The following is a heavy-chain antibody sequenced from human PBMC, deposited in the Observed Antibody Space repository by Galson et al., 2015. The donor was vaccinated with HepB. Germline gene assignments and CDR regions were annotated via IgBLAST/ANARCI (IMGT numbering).Heavy chain of an antibody. Sequence: SLRLSCAASGFTFSNAWMSWVRQAPGKGLEWVGRIKSKTDGGTTDYAAPVKGRFTISRDDSKNTLYLQMNSLKTEDTAVYYCTTDPSNDYGDYGLSYWGQGTLVTVSS. CDR3: TTDPSNDYGDYGLSY. J-gene: IGHJ4*02. D-gene: IGHD4-17*01. V-gene: IGHV3-15*01. CDR1: GFTFSNAW. CDR2: IKSKTDGGTT.